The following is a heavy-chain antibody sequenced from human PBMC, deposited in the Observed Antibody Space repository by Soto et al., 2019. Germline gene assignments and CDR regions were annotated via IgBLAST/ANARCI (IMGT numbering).Heavy chain of an antibody. D-gene: IGHD2-15*01. Sequence: GSLRLSCVTSGFTFTKYSMNWVRQAPGKGLEWVSYISYSGETKYYADSLKGRYAISRDDAKNSVYLQMNSLRDEDTAFYYCVRGVVVVVGSTAENFDHWGQGTLVTAPQ. CDR2: ISYSGETK. J-gene: IGHJ4*02. CDR1: GFTFTKYS. V-gene: IGHV3-48*02. CDR3: VRGVVVVVGSTAENFDH.